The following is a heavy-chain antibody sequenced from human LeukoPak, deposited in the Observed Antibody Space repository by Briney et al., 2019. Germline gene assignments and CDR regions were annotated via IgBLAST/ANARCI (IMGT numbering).Heavy chain of an antibody. CDR1: GGSFSGYY. CDR3: ARNVVVPAATHYYYYGMDV. CDR2: INHSGST. Sequence: SETLSLTCAVYGGSFSGYYWSWIRQPPGKGLEWIGEINHSGSTNYNPSLKSRVTISVDTSKNQFSLKLSSVTAADTAVYYCARNVVVPAATHYYYYGMDVWGKGTAVTVSS. D-gene: IGHD2-2*01. J-gene: IGHJ6*04. V-gene: IGHV4-34*01.